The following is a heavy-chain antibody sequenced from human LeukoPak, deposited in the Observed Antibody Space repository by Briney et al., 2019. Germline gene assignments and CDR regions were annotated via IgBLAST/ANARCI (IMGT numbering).Heavy chain of an antibody. D-gene: IGHD6-19*01. Sequence: GGSLRLSCAASGFTFSSSGISWVRQAPGQGLEWMGWISAYNGNTNYAQTLQGRVTMTTDTSTSTAYMELRSLRSDDTAVYYCARDPQRWLVPEYFQHWGQGTLVTVSS. J-gene: IGHJ1*01. CDR1: GFTFSSSG. CDR3: ARDPQRWLVPEYFQH. V-gene: IGHV1-18*01. CDR2: ISAYNGNT.